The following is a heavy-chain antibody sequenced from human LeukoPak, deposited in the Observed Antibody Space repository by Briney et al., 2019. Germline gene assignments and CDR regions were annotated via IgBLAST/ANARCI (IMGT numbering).Heavy chain of an antibody. Sequence: PGGSLRLSCAVSGFTFSNYGTSGVRQAPGKGLEWVSTISGSGSATYNAGSVKGRFTTSRDNSNNTLYLKTNSLRAEDTAVYYCAKTEAPAAIRAGSDYWGQGTLVTASS. CDR1: GFTFSNYG. CDR2: ISGSGSAT. J-gene: IGHJ4*02. V-gene: IGHV3-23*01. CDR3: AKTEAPAAIRAGSDY. D-gene: IGHD2-2*02.